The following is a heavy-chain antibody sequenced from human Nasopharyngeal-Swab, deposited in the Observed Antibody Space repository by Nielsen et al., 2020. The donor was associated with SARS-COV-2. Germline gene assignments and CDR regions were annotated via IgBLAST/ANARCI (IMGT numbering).Heavy chain of an antibody. Sequence: GESLKISCAASGFTFSSYAMHWVRQAPGKGLEWVAVISYDGSNKYYADSVKGRFTISRDNSKNTLYLQMNSLRAEDTAVYYCAKSNDILTGYSFDYWGQGTLVTVSS. V-gene: IGHV3-30-3*02. CDR3: AKSNDILTGYSFDY. D-gene: IGHD3-9*01. CDR2: ISYDGSNK. J-gene: IGHJ4*02. CDR1: GFTFSSYA.